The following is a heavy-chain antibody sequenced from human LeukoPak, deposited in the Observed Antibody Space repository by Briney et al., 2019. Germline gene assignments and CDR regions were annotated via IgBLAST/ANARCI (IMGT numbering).Heavy chain of an antibody. CDR1: GFTFSSYS. V-gene: IGHV3-21*01. CDR3: ARDPRYSSGWYRGGNWFDP. Sequence: GGSLSLSCAASGFTFSSYSMNWVRQAPGKGLEWVSSISSSSSYIYYADPVKGRFTISRDNAKNSLYLQMNSLRAEDTAVYYCARDPRYSSGWYRGGNWFDPWGQGTLVTVSS. CDR2: ISSSSSYI. D-gene: IGHD6-19*01. J-gene: IGHJ5*02.